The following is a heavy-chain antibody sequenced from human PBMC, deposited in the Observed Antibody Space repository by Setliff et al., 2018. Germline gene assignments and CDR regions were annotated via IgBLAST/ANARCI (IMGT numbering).Heavy chain of an antibody. D-gene: IGHD2-21*02. Sequence: GGSLRLSCAASGFTFSSDAMSWVRQAPGKGLEWVSAISGSGVSTYYADSVKGRFTISRDNSKNTLYLQMDSLRAEDTAVYYCARNWVTAQHYYYGMDVWGQGTTVTVSS. CDR2: ISGSGVST. V-gene: IGHV3-23*01. J-gene: IGHJ6*02. CDR3: ARNWVTAQHYYYGMDV. CDR1: GFTFSSDA.